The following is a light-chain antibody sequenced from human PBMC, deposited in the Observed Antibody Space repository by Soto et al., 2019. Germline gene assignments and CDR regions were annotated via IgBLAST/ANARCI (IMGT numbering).Light chain of an antibody. Sequence: QSALTQPASVSGSPGQSNTISCAGTSADIGAFNYVSWYQHHPGKAPQLLIYDVSNRPSGVSARFSASKSANTASLTISGLQTDDEADYYCSSYSTSSALVFGGGTKLTVL. J-gene: IGLJ2*01. CDR1: SADIGAFNY. CDR2: DVS. CDR3: SSYSTSSALV. V-gene: IGLV2-14*03.